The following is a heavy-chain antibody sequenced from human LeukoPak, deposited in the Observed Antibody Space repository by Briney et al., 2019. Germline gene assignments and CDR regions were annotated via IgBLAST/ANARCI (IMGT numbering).Heavy chain of an antibody. CDR3: AKSPYYDFWSGYYTFFDY. Sequence: PGGSLRLSCAASGFTFSSYAMSWVRQAPGKGLEWVSAISGSGGSTYYADSVKGRFTISRDNSKNTLYLQMNSLRAEDTAVYYCAKSPYYDFWSGYYTFFDYGGQGTLVTVSS. D-gene: IGHD3-3*01. V-gene: IGHV3-23*01. CDR2: ISGSGGST. J-gene: IGHJ4*02. CDR1: GFTFSSYA.